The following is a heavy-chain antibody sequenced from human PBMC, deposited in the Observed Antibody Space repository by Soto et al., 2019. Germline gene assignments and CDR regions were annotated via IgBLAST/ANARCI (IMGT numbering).Heavy chain of an antibody. CDR1: GFTVSNSY. Sequence: EVQLVESGGGLIQPGGSLRLSCAASGFTVSNSYWSWVRQAPGKGLEWFSVIYSGGSTYYADSVKGRFTISRDSAKNTLYRQMNSLRAEDTAVYYCARGFQSSFGYWGQGTLVTVSS. CDR2: IYSGGST. CDR3: ARGFQSSFGY. V-gene: IGHV3-53*01. D-gene: IGHD2-21*01. J-gene: IGHJ4*02.